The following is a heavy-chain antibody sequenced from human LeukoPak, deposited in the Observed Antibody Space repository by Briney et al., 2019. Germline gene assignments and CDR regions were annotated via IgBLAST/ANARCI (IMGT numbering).Heavy chain of an antibody. CDR3: ARGTDENYDLGD. V-gene: IGHV1-69*05. CDR2: IIPIFGTA. J-gene: IGHJ4*02. D-gene: IGHD3-3*01. CDR1: GGTFSSYA. Sequence: SVKVSCKASGGTFSSYAISWVRQAPGQGLEWMGGIIPIFGTANYAQKFQGRVTITTDESTSTAYMELSSLRSEDTAVYYCARGTDENYDLGDWGQGTLVTVSS.